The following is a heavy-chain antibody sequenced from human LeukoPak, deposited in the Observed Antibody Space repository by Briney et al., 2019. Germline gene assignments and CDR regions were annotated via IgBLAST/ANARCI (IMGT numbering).Heavy chain of an antibody. CDR2: IYYSGSP. Sequence: SETLSLTCTVSGGSISNNNYYWAWIRQPPGKGLECIGSIYYSGSPYYNPSLKSRVTISVDTSKNQFSLRLSSVTAADTAVYYCARDRGYSQDYWGQGTLVTVS. D-gene: IGHD3-10*01. CDR1: GGSISNNNYY. CDR3: ARDRGYSQDY. V-gene: IGHV4-39*02. J-gene: IGHJ4*02.